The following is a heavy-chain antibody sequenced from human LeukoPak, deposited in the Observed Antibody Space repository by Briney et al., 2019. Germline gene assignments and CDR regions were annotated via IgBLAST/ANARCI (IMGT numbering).Heavy chain of an antibody. J-gene: IGHJ4*02. CDR1: GASLRGYH. CDR2: VNYSGTT. Sequence: PSETLSLTCAIYGASLRGYHWSWIRQSPGKGLEWIGSVNYSGTTTYNPSLKSRVTMSADTSRNQFSLRLSSVTTADTSLYFCAGTMIISSYSLDSWGQGTQVIVSS. CDR3: AGTMIISSYSLDS. D-gene: IGHD3-22*01. V-gene: IGHV4-34*01.